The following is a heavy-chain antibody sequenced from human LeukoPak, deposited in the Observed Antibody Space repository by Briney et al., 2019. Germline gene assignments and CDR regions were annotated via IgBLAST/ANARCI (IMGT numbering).Heavy chain of an antibody. CDR3: ARLHCSSTSCYRGHGWFDP. CDR1: GYTFTSYD. J-gene: IGHJ5*02. CDR2: MNPNSGNT. D-gene: IGHD2-2*01. V-gene: IGHV1-8*01. Sequence: GASVKVSCKASGYTFTSYDINWVRQATGQGLEWMGWMNPNSGNTGYAQKFQGRVTMTRNTSISTAYMELSSLRSEDTAVYYCARLHCSSTSCYRGHGWFDPWGQGTLVTVSS.